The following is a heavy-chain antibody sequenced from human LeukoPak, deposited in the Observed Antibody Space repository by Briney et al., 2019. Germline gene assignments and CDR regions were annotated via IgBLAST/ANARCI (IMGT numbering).Heavy chain of an antibody. V-gene: IGHV3-48*03. D-gene: IGHD6-19*01. J-gene: IGHJ4*02. CDR2: ISSSGSTV. CDR3: SVLAVASPQDY. Sequence: PGGSLRLSCAASGFSFSTYEMHWVRQAPGKGLEWVSDISSSGSTVYYADSVKGRFTTSRDNANNYLYLQMQSLRAEDTAVYYCSVLAVASPQDYWGQGTLVTVSS. CDR1: GFSFSTYE.